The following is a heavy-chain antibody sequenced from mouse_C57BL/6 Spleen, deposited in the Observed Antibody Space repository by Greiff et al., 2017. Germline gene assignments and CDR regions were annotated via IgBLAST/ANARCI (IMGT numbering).Heavy chain of an antibody. Sequence: QVQLQQSGAELVKPGASVKISCKASGYAFSSYWMNWVKQRPGKGLEWIGQIYPGDGDTNYNGKFKGKATLTADKSSSTAYMQLSSLTSEDSAVYFCARLYDGYLAWFAYWGQGTLVTVSA. J-gene: IGHJ3*01. V-gene: IGHV1-80*01. CDR3: ARLYDGYLAWFAY. CDR1: GYAFSSYW. CDR2: IYPGDGDT. D-gene: IGHD2-3*01.